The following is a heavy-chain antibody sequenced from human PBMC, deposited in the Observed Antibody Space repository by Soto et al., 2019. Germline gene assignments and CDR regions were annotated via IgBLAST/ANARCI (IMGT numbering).Heavy chain of an antibody. CDR3: AHRDGFGELKY. CDR1: GFSLSTSGVG. Sequence: QITLKESGPTLVKPTQTLTLTCTFSGFSLSTSGVGVGWIRQPPGKALEWLALIYWDDNKLYSPSLKSRLTITXXTSKNQVVLSMTNMDPVDTATYYCAHRDGFGELKYWGQGTLVTVSS. J-gene: IGHJ4*02. CDR2: IYWDDNK. D-gene: IGHD3-10*01. V-gene: IGHV2-5*02.